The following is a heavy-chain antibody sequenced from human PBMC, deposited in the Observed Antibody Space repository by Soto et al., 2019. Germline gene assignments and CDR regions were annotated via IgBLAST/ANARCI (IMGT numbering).Heavy chain of an antibody. CDR2: IYSGGST. CDR3: ERDEDYGDYDAFDI. V-gene: IGHV3-66*01. Sequence: PVGSLRLSCAASGFTVSSNYMSWVRQAPGKGLEWVSVIYSGGSTYYADSVKGRFTISRDNSKNTLYLQMNSLRAEDTAVYYCERDEDYGDYDAFDIWGQGKMVTVSS. D-gene: IGHD4-17*01. CDR1: GFTVSSNY. J-gene: IGHJ3*02.